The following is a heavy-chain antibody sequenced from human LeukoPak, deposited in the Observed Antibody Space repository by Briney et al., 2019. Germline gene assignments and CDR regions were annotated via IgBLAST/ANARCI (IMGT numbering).Heavy chain of an antibody. CDR2: ISDSGGST. V-gene: IGHV3-23*01. D-gene: IGHD3-22*01. CDR1: GFTFGDYA. CDR3: ARRGVVIRVILVGFHKEAFYFDS. J-gene: IGHJ4*02. Sequence: GGSLRLSCTASGFTFGDYAMSWFRQAPGKGLEWVTSISDSGGSTNYADSVKGRFAISRDNPKNTLYLQMNSLRAEDTAVYFCARRGVVIRVILVGFHKEAFYFDSWGQGALVTVSS.